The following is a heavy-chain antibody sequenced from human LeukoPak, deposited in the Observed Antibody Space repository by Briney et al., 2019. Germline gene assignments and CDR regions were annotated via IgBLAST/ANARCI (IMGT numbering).Heavy chain of an antibody. CDR2: INHSGST. CDR1: GGSFSGYY. V-gene: IGHV4-34*01. J-gene: IGHJ4*02. CDR3: ARLPMVRGVITHFDY. D-gene: IGHD3-10*01. Sequence: SETLSLTCAVYGGSFSGYYWSWIRQPPGKGLEWIGEINHSGSTNYNPSLKSRVTISVDTSKNQFSLKLSSVTAADTAVYYCARLPMVRGVITHFDYWGQGTLVTVSS.